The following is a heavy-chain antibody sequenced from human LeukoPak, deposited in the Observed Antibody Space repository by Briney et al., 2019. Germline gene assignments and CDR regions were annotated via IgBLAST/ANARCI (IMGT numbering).Heavy chain of an antibody. CDR2: ISGSGGST. CDR1: GITFSSYA. D-gene: IGHD3-22*01. J-gene: IGHJ4*02. CDR3: AKLPTYYYDSSGYYPFDY. Sequence: GGSLRLSCAASGITFSSYAMSWVRQAPGKGLEWVLAISGSGGSTYYADSVKGRFTISRDNSKNTLYLQMNSLRAEDTAVYYCAKLPTYYYDSSGYYPFDYWGQGTLVTVSS. V-gene: IGHV3-23*01.